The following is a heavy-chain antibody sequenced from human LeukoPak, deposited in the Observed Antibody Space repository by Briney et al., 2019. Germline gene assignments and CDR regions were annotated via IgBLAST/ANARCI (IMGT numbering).Heavy chain of an antibody. CDR3: ARDQFISGSYPEPFDY. V-gene: IGHV3-30-3*01. J-gene: IGHJ4*02. CDR1: GFTFNSYA. CDR2: ISSDGGIK. D-gene: IGHD1-26*01. Sequence: PGRSLRLSCAASGFTFNSYAMHWVRQAPGKGLEWVAVISSDGGIKPYTDSVKGRFTISRDNSKYTVSLEMDSLRTEDTAVYYCARDQFISGSYPEPFDYWGQGTLVTVSS.